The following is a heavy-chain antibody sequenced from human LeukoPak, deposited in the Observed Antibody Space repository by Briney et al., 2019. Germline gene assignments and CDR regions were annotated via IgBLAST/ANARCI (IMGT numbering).Heavy chain of an antibody. CDR3: ARVSEKWEHYLDY. V-gene: IGHV4-4*02. CDR1: GGSISSSNW. D-gene: IGHD1-26*01. Sequence: KASETLSLTCAVSGGSISSSNWWSWVRQPPGQGPEWIGEMYPSGSTNYNPSLKGRVTISIDKSKNQFSLKLTSVTAADTAVYYCARVSEKWEHYLDYWGQGTLVTVSS. CDR2: MYPSGST. J-gene: IGHJ4*02.